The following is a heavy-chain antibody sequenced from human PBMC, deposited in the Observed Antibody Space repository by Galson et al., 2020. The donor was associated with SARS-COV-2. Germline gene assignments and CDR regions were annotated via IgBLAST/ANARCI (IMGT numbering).Heavy chain of an antibody. CDR3: ARALAARRGYYYYYMDV. CDR2: IGPAGDT. V-gene: IGHV3-13*01. J-gene: IGHJ6*03. CDR1: GFTFSSYD. D-gene: IGHD6-6*01. Sequence: GGSLRLSCAASGFTFSSYDMHWVRQATGKGLEWVSAIGPAGDTYYPGSVKGRFTISRENAKNSLYLQMNSLRAGDTAVYYCARALAARRGYYYYYMDVWGKGTTVTVSS.